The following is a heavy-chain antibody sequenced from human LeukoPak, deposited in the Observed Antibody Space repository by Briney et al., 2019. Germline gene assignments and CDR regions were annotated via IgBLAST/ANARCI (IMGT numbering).Heavy chain of an antibody. CDR1: GFTFTTYW. Sequence: GGSLRLSCAASGFTFTTYWMSWVRQAPGKGLEWVANIKQDGTEKYYVDSVKGRFTISRDTSKSTLYLQMNSLRAEDTAVYYCAKDSDELIAAAYNWFDPWGQGTLVIVSS. CDR3: AKDSDELIAAAYNWFDP. J-gene: IGHJ5*02. D-gene: IGHD6-13*01. CDR2: IKQDGTEK. V-gene: IGHV3-7*03.